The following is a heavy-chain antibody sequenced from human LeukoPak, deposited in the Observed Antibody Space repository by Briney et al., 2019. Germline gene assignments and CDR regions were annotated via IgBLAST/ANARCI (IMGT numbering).Heavy chain of an antibody. Sequence: KPSETLSLTCAVYGGSFSGYYWSWIRQPPGKGLEWLGEINHSGSTNYNPSLKSRVTISVDTSKNQFSLKLSSVTAADTAVYYCARFPHTYYYGSGSDFDWGQGTLVTVSS. V-gene: IGHV4-34*01. CDR3: ARFPHTYYYGSGSDFD. CDR2: INHSGST. D-gene: IGHD3-10*01. J-gene: IGHJ4*02. CDR1: GGSFSGYY.